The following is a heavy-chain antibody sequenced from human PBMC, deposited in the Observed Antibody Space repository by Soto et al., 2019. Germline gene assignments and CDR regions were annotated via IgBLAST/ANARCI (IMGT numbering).Heavy chain of an antibody. CDR3: AVYSSSPTKGVDYYYYYGMDV. D-gene: IGHD6-6*01. Sequence: QVQLVQSGAEVKKPGSSVKVSCKASGGTFSSYAISWVRQAPGQGLEWMGGFIPIFGTANYAQKFQGRVTITADESTSTAYMELSSLRSEDTAVYYCAVYSSSPTKGVDYYYYYGMDVWGQGTTVTVSS. CDR1: GGTFSSYA. V-gene: IGHV1-69*01. CDR2: FIPIFGTA. J-gene: IGHJ6*02.